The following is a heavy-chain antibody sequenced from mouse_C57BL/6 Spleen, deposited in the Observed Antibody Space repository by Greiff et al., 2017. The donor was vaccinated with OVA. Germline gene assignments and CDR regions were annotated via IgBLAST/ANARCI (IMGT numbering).Heavy chain of an antibody. J-gene: IGHJ3*01. Sequence: VKVVESGAELVKPGASVKMSCKASGYTFTTYPIEWMKQNHGKSLEWIGNFHPYNDDTKYNEKFKGKATLTVEKSSSTVYLELSRLTSDDSAVYYCARGDSSGYVGWFAYWGQGTLVTVSA. CDR3: ARGDSSGYVGWFAY. D-gene: IGHD3-2*02. V-gene: IGHV1-47*01. CDR2: FHPYNDDT. CDR1: GYTFTTYP.